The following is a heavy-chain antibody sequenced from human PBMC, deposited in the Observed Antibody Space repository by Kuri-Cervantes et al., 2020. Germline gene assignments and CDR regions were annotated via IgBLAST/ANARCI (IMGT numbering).Heavy chain of an antibody. Sequence: SETLSLTCTVSGGSVSSGSYYWSWIRQPPGKGLEWIGYIYYSGSTNYNPSLKSRVTISVDTSKNQFSLKLSSVTAADTAVYYCARLYCSGGSCYHLDYWGQGTLVTVSS. CDR2: IYYSGST. CDR3: ARLYCSGGSCYHLDY. J-gene: IGHJ4*02. D-gene: IGHD2-15*01. V-gene: IGHV4-61*01. CDR1: GGSVSSGSYY.